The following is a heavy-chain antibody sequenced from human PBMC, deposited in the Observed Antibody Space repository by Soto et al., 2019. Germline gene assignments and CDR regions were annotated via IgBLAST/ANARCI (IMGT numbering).Heavy chain of an antibody. CDR2: ISGDTVNT. V-gene: IGHV3-23*01. J-gene: IGHJ5*02. CDR1: GFTFSSYD. Sequence: GGSLRLSCAASGFTFSSYDMGWVRQAPGKGLQWVSTISGDTVNTYYEDSVKGRFTISRDNSKNTLYLQMNSLRAEDTAVYYCAREWNPLNWFDPWGQGTLVTVSS. CDR3: AREWNPLNWFDP. D-gene: IGHD1-1*01.